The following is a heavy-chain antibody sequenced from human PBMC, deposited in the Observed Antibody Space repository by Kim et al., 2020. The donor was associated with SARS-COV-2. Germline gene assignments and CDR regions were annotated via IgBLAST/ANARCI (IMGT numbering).Heavy chain of an antibody. CDR2: ISYDGSNK. CDR3: ARSAPKIAAAERVYYYGMGV. V-gene: IGHV3-33*05. D-gene: IGHD6-13*01. CDR1: GFTFSSYG. J-gene: IGHJ6*02. Sequence: GGSLRLSCAASGFTFSSYGMHWVRQAPGKGLEWVAVISYDGSNKYYADSVKGRFTISRDNSKNTLYLQMNSLRAEDTAVYYCARSAPKIAAAERVYYYGMGVWGQGTTVTVSS.